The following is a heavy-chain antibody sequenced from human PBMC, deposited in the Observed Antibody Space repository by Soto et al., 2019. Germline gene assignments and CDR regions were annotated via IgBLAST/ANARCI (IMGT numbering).Heavy chain of an antibody. J-gene: IGHJ6*02. Sequence: SETLSLTCTVSGGSVSSGSYYWSWIRQPPGKGLEWIGYIYYSGSTNYNPSLKSRVTISVDTSKNQFSLKLSSVTAADTAVYYCARRVESLYYYYGMDVWGQGTTVTVSS. CDR2: IYYSGST. CDR1: GGSVSSGSYY. V-gene: IGHV4-61*01. CDR3: ARRVESLYYYYGMDV.